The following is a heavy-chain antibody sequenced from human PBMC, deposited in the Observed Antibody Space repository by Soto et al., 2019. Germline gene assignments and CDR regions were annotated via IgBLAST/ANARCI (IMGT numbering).Heavy chain of an antibody. CDR3: AKGGLTSPGVDC. J-gene: IGHJ4*02. Sequence: EVQLLESGGGLVQPGGSLRLSCAASGFTFSSYAMSWVRQAPGKGMEWVSAISGSGGSTYYGDSVKGRFTISRDISKSTLYLQMISLRAEDTAVYYCAKGGLTSPGVDCWGQGTLVTVSS. V-gene: IGHV3-23*01. CDR2: ISGSGGST. CDR1: GFTFSSYA. D-gene: IGHD3-16*01.